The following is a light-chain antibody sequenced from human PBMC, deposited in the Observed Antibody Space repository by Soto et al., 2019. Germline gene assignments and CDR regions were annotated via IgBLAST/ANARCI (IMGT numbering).Light chain of an antibody. V-gene: IGKV3-15*01. CDR2: DKS. CDR1: QSVSNN. CDR3: HQYNNWPPST. J-gene: IGKJ5*01. Sequence: EIVLTHSQGTLSLSPCERAALSCSASQSVSNNYLAWYQQKPGQAPRLLIFDKSSRAPGVPARFSGSGTGTDFTLTINSLQSEDFGVYYCHQYNNWPPSTFGQGTRLEI.